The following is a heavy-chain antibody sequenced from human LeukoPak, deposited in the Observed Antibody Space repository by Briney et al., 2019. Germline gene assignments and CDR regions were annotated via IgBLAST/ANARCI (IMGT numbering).Heavy chain of an antibody. Sequence: SETLSLTCPASGGSISSYYWSWIRQPAGKGLEWIGRIYTSGSTNYNPSLKSRVTMSVDTSKNQFSLKLSSVTAADTAVYYCARDSSSWSFLDYWGQGTLVTVSS. D-gene: IGHD6-13*01. CDR1: GGSISSYY. J-gene: IGHJ4*02. V-gene: IGHV4-4*07. CDR3: ARDSSSWSFLDY. CDR2: IYTSGST.